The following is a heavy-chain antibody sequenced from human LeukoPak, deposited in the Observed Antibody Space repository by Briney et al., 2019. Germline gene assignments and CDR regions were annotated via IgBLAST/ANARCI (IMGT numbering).Heavy chain of an antibody. Sequence: SETLSLTCTVSGGSISSSSYYWGWIRQPPGKGLEWIGSIYYSGSTYYNPSLKSRVTISVDTSKNQFSLKLSSVTAADTAVYYCARVGGSYAFGAFDIWGQGTMVTVSS. V-gene: IGHV4-39*07. CDR3: ARVGGSYAFGAFDI. CDR1: GGSISSSSYY. D-gene: IGHD1-26*01. CDR2: IYYSGST. J-gene: IGHJ3*02.